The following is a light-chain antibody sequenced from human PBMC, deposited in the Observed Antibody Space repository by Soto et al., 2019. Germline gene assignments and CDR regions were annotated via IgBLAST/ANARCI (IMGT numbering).Light chain of an antibody. CDR3: QQYNTWPPIT. V-gene: IGKV3-15*01. Sequence: IVMTQCPATRSVSAGETVTCSCRASQGIRSHLAWYQHKPGPAPRLLISYGSAGATGIPARFSGSGSGTDFTLTISSLQSEDFAVYYCQQYNTWPPITFGQGTRLEIK. CDR1: QGIRSH. CDR2: YGS. J-gene: IGKJ5*01.